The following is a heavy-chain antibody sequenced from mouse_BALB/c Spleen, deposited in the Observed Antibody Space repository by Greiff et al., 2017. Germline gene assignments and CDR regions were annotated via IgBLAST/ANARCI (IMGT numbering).Heavy chain of an antibody. V-gene: IGHV5-17*02. Sequence: EVKLEESGGGLVQPGGSRKLSCAASGFTFSSFGMHWVRQAPEKGLEWVAYISSGSSTIYYADTVKGRFTISRDNPKNTLFLQMTSLRSEDTAMYYCARHYGSSYWYFDVWGGGTTVAVSS. CDR1: GFTFSSFG. D-gene: IGHD1-1*01. CDR3: ARHYGSSYWYFDV. CDR2: ISSGSSTI. J-gene: IGHJ1*01.